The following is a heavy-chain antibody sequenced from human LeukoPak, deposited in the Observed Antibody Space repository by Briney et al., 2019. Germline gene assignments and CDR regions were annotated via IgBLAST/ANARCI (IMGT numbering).Heavy chain of an antibody. CDR3: ARTRGDGHFDY. D-gene: IGHD5-24*01. CDR2: VYSSGST. J-gene: IGHJ4*02. CDR1: GVSISTYY. Sequence: PSETLSLTCTVSGVSISTYYWSWIRQPPEKGLEWIGYVYSSGSTNYNPSLKSRVAISIDTSKNQFSLNLGSVTAADTAVYYCARTRGDGHFDYWGQGTLVTVSS. V-gene: IGHV4-59*01.